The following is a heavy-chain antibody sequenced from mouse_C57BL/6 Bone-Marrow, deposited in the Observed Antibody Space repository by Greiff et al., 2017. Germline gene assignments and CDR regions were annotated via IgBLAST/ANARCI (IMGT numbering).Heavy chain of an antibody. D-gene: IGHD1-1*01. Sequence: EVMLVESGGGLVKPGGSLKLSCAASGFTFSDYGMHWVRQAPEKGLEWVAYISSGSSTIYYAATVKGRFTISRDNAKNTLFLQMTSLRSEDMAMYYCARGEYGSSFAYWGQGTLVTVSA. J-gene: IGHJ3*01. CDR1: GFTFSDYG. V-gene: IGHV5-17*01. CDR3: ARGEYGSSFAY. CDR2: ISSGSSTI.